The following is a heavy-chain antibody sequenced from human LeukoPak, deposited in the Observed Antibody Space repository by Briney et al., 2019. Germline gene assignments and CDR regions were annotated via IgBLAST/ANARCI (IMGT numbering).Heavy chain of an antibody. D-gene: IGHD3-16*02. CDR3: ARQHYLGELSLPWFDP. V-gene: IGHV4-59*08. CDR2: VYYSGTT. CDR1: GGSIGSYY. J-gene: IGHJ5*02. Sequence: SETLSLSCTVSGGSIGSYYWNWIRQPPGKGLEWIGYVYYSGTTNYNPSLKSRVTISVDTSKNQFSLKLSSVTATDTAMYYCARQHYLGELSLPWFDPWGQGTLVTVSS.